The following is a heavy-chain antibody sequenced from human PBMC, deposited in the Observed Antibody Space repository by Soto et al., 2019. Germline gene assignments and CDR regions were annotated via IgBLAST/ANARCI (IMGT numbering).Heavy chain of an antibody. Sequence: ASVKVSCKVSGYTLTELSMHWVRQAPGKGLEWMGGFDPEDGNTIYAQKFQGRVTITRDTSASTAYMELSSLRSEDTAVYYCARYATGTDPYEGRDAFDIWGQGTMVTVSS. CDR2: FDPEDGNT. CDR3: ARYATGTDPYEGRDAFDI. CDR1: GYTLTELS. J-gene: IGHJ3*02. D-gene: IGHD1-7*01. V-gene: IGHV1-24*01.